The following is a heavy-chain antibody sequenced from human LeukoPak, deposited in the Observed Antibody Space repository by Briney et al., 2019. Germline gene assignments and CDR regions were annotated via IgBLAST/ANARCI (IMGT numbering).Heavy chain of an antibody. CDR2: IYYSGST. V-gene: IGHV4-59*08. CDR1: GGSISSYY. Sequence: PLETLSLTCTVSGGSISSYYWSWIRQPPGKGLEWIAYIYYSGSTDYNPSLKSRVTISLDTSKNQFSLKLSSVTAADTAVYYCARHDPIVGTPDAFDIWGQGTMVTVSS. CDR3: ARHDPIVGTPDAFDI. D-gene: IGHD1-26*01. J-gene: IGHJ3*02.